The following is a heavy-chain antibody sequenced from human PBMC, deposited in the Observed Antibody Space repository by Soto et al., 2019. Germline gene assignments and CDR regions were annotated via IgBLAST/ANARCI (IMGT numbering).Heavy chain of an antibody. V-gene: IGHV3-21*01. CDR1: GFTFSSYS. Sequence: GGSLRLSCAASGFTFSSYSMNWVRQAPGKGLEWVSSISSSSSYIYYADSVKGRFTISRDNAKNSLYLQMNSLRAEDTAVYYCARDPYDYIWGSYRPSTWFDPWGQGTLVTVSS. CDR2: ISSSSSYI. D-gene: IGHD3-16*02. J-gene: IGHJ5*02. CDR3: ARDPYDYIWGSYRPSTWFDP.